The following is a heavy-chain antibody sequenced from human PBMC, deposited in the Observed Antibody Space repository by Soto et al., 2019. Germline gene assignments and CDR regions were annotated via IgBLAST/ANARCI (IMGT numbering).Heavy chain of an antibody. V-gene: IGHV4-39*01. Sequence: XSLTCTVSGGSISSSSYYWGWIRQPPGKGLEWIGSIYYSGSTYYNPSLKSRVTISVDTSKNQFSLKLSSVTAADTAVYXXXXXXXXXGGVXVPGTXDIWGXGTMVTVSS. CDR2: IYYSGST. CDR1: GGSISSSSYY. J-gene: IGHJ3*02. CDR3: XXXXXXXGGVXVPGTXDI. D-gene: IGHD3-16*02.